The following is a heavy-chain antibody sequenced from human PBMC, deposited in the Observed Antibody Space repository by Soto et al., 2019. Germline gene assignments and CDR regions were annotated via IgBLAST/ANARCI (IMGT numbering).Heavy chain of an antibody. Sequence: QVQLVQSRGEVKKPGASVKVSCKTSGYSFTTYGISWVRQAPGQGLEWMGLISGYNGNTNYAQKLKGRLTMTTDTSTSTAYMELRSLTSDDTAVYYCARAGPAPYYYYGMDVWGQWSTVTVSS. V-gene: IGHV1-18*01. CDR1: GYSFTTYG. J-gene: IGHJ6*02. CDR3: ARAGPAPYYYYGMDV. CDR2: ISGYNGNT.